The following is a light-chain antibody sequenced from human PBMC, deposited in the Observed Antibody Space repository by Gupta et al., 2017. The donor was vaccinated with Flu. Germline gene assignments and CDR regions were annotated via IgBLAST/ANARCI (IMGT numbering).Light chain of an antibody. CDR3: QQFGSSFT. CDR2: GAS. J-gene: IGKJ2*01. V-gene: IGKV3-20*01. CDR1: QSISSSY. Sequence: EIVLTPSPGNLSLSPGERATLSCRASQSISSSYIAWYQQKPGQAPRLLIYGASGRATGIPGRFSGSGSGTDFTLTISRLEPEDFALYYCQQFGSSFTFGQGTKLEIK.